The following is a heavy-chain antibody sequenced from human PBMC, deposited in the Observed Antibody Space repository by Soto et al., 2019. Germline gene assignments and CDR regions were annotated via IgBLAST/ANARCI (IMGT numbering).Heavy chain of an antibody. Sequence: QVLLVQSGAEVKKPGSSLKVSCKVFGETLNSNPIGWVRQAPGQGLEWVGGIVPLSDRTNYAQELQGRVTVTADGSTSTVYMELSNLKSDDTAVYYCARKSGRDCHSGGGCFSLDVWGQGSLITVSS. V-gene: IGHV1-69*01. D-gene: IGHD2-15*01. CDR2: IVPLSDRT. J-gene: IGHJ4*02. CDR3: ARKSGRDCHSGGGCFSLDV. CDR1: GETLNSNP.